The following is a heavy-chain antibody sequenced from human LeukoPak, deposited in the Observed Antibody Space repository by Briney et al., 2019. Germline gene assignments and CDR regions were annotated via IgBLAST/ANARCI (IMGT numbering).Heavy chain of an antibody. J-gene: IGHJ4*02. V-gene: IGHV4-34*01. CDR3: ARGRGAARFVTIEFDY. Sequence: PSETLSLTCAVCGGSFSGYHWSWIRQPPGRGLEWIGEINHRGSTNYNPSLKSRVTMSVDTPKNQFSLKLSSVTAADTAVYYCARGRGAARFVTIEFDYWGQGALVTVSS. CDR1: GGSFSGYH. CDR2: INHRGST. D-gene: IGHD6-6*01.